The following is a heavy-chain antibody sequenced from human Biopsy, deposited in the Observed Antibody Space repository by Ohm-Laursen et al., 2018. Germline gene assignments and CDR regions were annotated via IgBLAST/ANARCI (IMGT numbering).Heavy chain of an antibody. Sequence: GTLSLTCTVSGGPIDSYYWSWIRQPPGKALEWIGYIYFTGRTSYNPSLKSRVTVSVNTSKKQFSLWLSSVTAADTAVYYCASAGYNPDWNFDLWGRGTRVTVSS. CDR3: ASAGYNPDWNFDL. D-gene: IGHD5-24*01. V-gene: IGHV4-59*12. CDR2: IYFTGRT. J-gene: IGHJ2*01. CDR1: GGPIDSYY.